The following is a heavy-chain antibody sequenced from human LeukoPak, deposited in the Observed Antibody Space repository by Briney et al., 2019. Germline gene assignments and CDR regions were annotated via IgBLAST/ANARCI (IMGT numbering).Heavy chain of an antibody. Sequence: GGSLRLSCAASGLTFSIYAMSWVRQAPGKGLEWVSAISGSGGSTYYADSVKGRFTISRDNSKNTLYLQMNSLRAEDTAVYYCAKDTTSGSYYPYYFDYWGQGTLVTVSS. CDR2: ISGSGGST. J-gene: IGHJ4*02. CDR3: AKDTTSGSYYPYYFDY. V-gene: IGHV3-23*01. D-gene: IGHD1-26*01. CDR1: GLTFSIYA.